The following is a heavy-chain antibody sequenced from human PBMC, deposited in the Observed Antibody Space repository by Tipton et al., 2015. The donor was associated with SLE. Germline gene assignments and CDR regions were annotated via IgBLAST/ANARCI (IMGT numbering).Heavy chain of an antibody. D-gene: IGHD1-26*01. CDR3: ARGRAELDH. Sequence: GLVKPSETLSLTCTVSHGSVNSYYWTWIRQPPGKGLEWIGYFYIGSTSYTPSLKSRVTISVDTSKNQFSLNLMSVTAADTAVYYCARGRAELDHWGQGILVTVSS. J-gene: IGHJ5*02. CDR2: FYIGST. V-gene: IGHV4-59*02. CDR1: HGSVNSYY.